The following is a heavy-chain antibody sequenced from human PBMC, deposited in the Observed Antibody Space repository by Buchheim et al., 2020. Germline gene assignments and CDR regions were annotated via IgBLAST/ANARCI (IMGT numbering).Heavy chain of an antibody. CDR2: INSAGSST. Sequence: EVQLVESGGGLVQPGGSLRLSCAASGFTFSSYCMHWVRQAPGKGLVWVSRINSAGSSTSYADSVKGRFTISRDNAKNQLYLQMNSLRAEATAVYYCKLFDFWSGFYTDYWGQGTL. CDR1: GFTFSSYC. D-gene: IGHD3-3*01. CDR3: KLFDFWSGFYTDY. V-gene: IGHV3-74*01. J-gene: IGHJ4*02.